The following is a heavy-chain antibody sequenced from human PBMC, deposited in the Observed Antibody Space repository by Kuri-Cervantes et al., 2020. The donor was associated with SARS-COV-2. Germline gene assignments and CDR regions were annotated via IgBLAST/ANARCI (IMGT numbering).Heavy chain of an antibody. D-gene: IGHD7-27*01. Sequence: GGSLRLSCAASGFTFSGYSMNWVRQAPGKGLEWVSPISSSSSYIYYADSVKGRFTISRDNAKNSLYLQMNSLRAEDTAVYYCARDLRMGKSLDYWGQGTLVTVSS. V-gene: IGHV3-21*01. CDR3: ARDLRMGKSLDY. J-gene: IGHJ4*02. CDR2: ISSSSSYI. CDR1: GFTFSGYS.